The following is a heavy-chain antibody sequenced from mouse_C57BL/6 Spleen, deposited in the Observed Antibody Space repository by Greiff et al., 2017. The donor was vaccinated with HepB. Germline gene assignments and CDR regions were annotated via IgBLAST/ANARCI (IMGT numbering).Heavy chain of an antibody. Sequence: EVKLVESGGGLVKPGGSLKLSCAASGFTFSDYGMHWVRQAPEKGLEWVAYISSGSSTIYYADTVKGRFTISRDNAKNTLFLHMTSLRSEDTAMYYCARGRNYAMDNWGQGTSVTVSS. CDR2: ISSGSSTI. J-gene: IGHJ4*01. V-gene: IGHV5-17*01. CDR1: GFTFSDYG. CDR3: ARGRNYAMDN.